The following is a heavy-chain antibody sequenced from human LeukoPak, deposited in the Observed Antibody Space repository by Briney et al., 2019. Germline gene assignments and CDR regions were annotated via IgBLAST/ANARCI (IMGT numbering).Heavy chain of an antibody. CDR3: AKRRGQWLARPHFDY. CDR1: GFTFSSYA. Sequence: GGSLRLSCAASGFTFSSYAMSWVRQAPGKGLEWVSAISGSGGSTYYADSVKGRFTISRDNSKNTLYLQMNSLRAEDTAVYYCAKRRGQWLARPHFDYWGQGTLVTVSS. CDR2: ISGSGGST. D-gene: IGHD6-19*01. V-gene: IGHV3-23*01. J-gene: IGHJ4*02.